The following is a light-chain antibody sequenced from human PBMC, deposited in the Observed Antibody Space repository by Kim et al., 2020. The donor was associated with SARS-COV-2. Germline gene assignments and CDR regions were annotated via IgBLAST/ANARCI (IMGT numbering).Light chain of an antibody. V-gene: IGKV3-15*01. CDR3: QQHTGWFALS. CDR2: DAF. CDR1: QSVSTN. Sequence: SPGERATLSCRASQSVSTNLAWYQQKPGQPPRLLIYDAFIRAAGVPARFSGSGSGTEFTLTISSLQSEAFAVYHCQQHTGWFALSFGGGTTVDIK. J-gene: IGKJ4*01.